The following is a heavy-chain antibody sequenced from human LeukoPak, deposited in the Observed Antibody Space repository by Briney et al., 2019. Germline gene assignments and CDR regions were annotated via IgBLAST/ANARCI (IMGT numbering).Heavy chain of an antibody. Sequence: SETLSLTCTVSGGSISSYYWSWIRQPPGKGLEWIGYIYYSGSTNYNPSLKSRVTISVDTSKNQFSLKLSSVTAADTAVYYCARQSHDGRFDYWRQGTLVTVSS. CDR2: IYYSGST. CDR3: ARQSHDGRFDY. D-gene: IGHD5-24*01. J-gene: IGHJ4*02. CDR1: GGSISSYY. V-gene: IGHV4-59*08.